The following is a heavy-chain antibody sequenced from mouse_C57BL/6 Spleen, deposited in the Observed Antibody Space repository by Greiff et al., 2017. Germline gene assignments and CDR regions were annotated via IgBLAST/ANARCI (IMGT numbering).Heavy chain of an antibody. Sequence: EVQLQQSGPGLVKPSQSLSLTCSVTGYSITSGYYWNWIRQFPGNKLEWMGYISYDGSNNYNPSLKNRISIARDTSKNQFFLKLNSVTTEDTATYYCAKYSKGGYFDGWGTGTTVTVSS. CDR2: ISYDGSN. V-gene: IGHV3-6*01. CDR1: GYSITSGYY. CDR3: AKYSKGGYFDG. D-gene: IGHD2-5*01. J-gene: IGHJ1*03.